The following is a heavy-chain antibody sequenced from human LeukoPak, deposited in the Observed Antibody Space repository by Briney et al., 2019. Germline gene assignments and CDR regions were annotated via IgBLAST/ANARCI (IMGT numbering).Heavy chain of an antibody. D-gene: IGHD5-12*01. V-gene: IGHV3-30*04. CDR1: GFTFSSYA. CDR2: ISYDGSNK. J-gene: IGHJ5*02. Sequence: GRSLRLSCAASGFTFSSYAMRWVRQAPGKGLEWVAVISYDGSNKYYADSVKGRFTISRDNSKNTLYLQMNSLRAEDTAVYYCAGGYSGYGFDPWGQGTLVTVSS. CDR3: AGGYSGYGFDP.